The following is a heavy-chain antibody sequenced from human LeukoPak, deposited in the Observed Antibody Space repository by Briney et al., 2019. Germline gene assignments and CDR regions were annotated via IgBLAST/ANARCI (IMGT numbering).Heavy chain of an antibody. D-gene: IGHD1-1*01. J-gene: IGHJ3*02. CDR3: AILSTWNDGVDAFDI. Sequence: PSETLSLTCTVSGDSVTSSSYSWGWIRQSPGKGLEWIGTIYYYGSTYYNPSPKSLVTMSLDTSKNQFSLNLSSVTAADTAVFYCAILSTWNDGVDAFDIWGQGTMVTVSS. CDR2: IYYYGST. V-gene: IGHV4-39*07. CDR1: GDSVTSSSYS.